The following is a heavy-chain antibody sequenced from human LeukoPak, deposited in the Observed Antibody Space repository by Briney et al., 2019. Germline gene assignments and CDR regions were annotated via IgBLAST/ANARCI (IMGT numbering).Heavy chain of an antibody. Sequence: TSETLSLTCTVSGGSISSYYWSGIRQPPGKGLEWIGYIYYSGSTNYNPSLKSRVTISVDTSKNQFSLKLSSVTAADTAVYYCARVEYSSSFDYWGKGTLVTVSS. CDR1: GGSISSYY. J-gene: IGHJ4*02. CDR2: IYYSGST. D-gene: IGHD6-6*01. CDR3: ARVEYSSSFDY. V-gene: IGHV4-59*01.